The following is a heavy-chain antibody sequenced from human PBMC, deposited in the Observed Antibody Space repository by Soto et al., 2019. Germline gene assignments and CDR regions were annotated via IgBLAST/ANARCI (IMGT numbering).Heavy chain of an antibody. CDR3: ARDCSGGSCYSSLDY. V-gene: IGHV1-69*13. D-gene: IGHD2-15*01. J-gene: IGHJ4*02. CDR1: GGTFSSDA. Sequence: SVKVSCKASGGTFSSDAISWVRQAPGQGLEWMGGIIPIFGTANYAQKFQGRVTITADESTSTAYMELSSLRSEDTAVYYCARDCSGGSCYSSLDYWGQGTLVTVYS. CDR2: IIPIFGTA.